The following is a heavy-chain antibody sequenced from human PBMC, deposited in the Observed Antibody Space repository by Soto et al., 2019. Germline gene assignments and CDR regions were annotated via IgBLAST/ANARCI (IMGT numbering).Heavy chain of an antibody. CDR2: IYYSGST. Sequence: SETLSLTCTVSGGSVSSGSYYWSWIRQPPGKGLEWIGYIYYSGSTNYNPSLKSRVTTSVDTSKNQFSLKLSSVTAADTAVYYCARDWRYSSGWYSYWGQGTLVTVSS. CDR3: ARDWRYSSGWYSY. CDR1: GGSVSSGSYY. V-gene: IGHV4-61*01. J-gene: IGHJ4*02. D-gene: IGHD6-19*01.